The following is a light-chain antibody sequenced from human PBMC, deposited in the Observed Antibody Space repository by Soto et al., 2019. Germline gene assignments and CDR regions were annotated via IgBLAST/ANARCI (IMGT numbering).Light chain of an antibody. CDR3: QQYNNWSPYT. CDR2: GAS. V-gene: IGKV3-15*01. CDR1: QSVSSN. J-gene: IGKJ2*01. Sequence: EIVMTQSPATLSVSPGERATLSCRASQSVSSNLAWYQQKPGQAPRLLIYGASTRATGIPARFSGSGSGTEFTLTISSLQSADFAVYYCQQYNNWSPYTFGQGTNLEIK.